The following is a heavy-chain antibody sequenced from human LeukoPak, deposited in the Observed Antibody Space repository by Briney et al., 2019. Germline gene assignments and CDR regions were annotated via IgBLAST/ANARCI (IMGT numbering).Heavy chain of an antibody. D-gene: IGHD6-19*01. CDR3: ARNIAVAGRGDYMDV. CDR1: GGSISTYY. Sequence: SETLSLTCTVSGGSISTYYWSWIRQPPGKGLEWIGYIYYTGSTSYNPSLKSRVTISVDTSKNQFSLKLSSVTAADTAVYYCARNIAVAGRGDYMDVWGKGTTVTISS. J-gene: IGHJ6*03. V-gene: IGHV4-59*08. CDR2: IYYTGST.